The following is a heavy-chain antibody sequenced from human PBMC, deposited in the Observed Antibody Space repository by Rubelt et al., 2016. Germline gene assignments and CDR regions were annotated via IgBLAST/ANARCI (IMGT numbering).Heavy chain of an antibody. CDR1: GLTFSIYA. D-gene: IGHD5-18*01. J-gene: IGHJ4*02. CDR3: TMDTFGRRDD. CDR2: VSGSGGIT. Sequence: GGSLRLSCAASGLTFSIYAMNWVRQAPGKGLEWVSVVSGSGGITSYADSVKGRFTISRDNAKNTLYLQMSSLRAEDTAVYYCTMDTFGRRDDWGQGTLVTVSS. V-gene: IGHV3-23*01.